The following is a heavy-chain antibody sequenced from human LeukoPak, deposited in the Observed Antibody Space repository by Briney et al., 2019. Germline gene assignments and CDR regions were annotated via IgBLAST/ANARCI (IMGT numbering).Heavy chain of an antibody. Sequence: SETLSLTCTVSGGSISSYYWSWIRQPPGKGLEWIGYTSYSGSTNFNPSLKGRVTISVDTSKNQFSLKLSSVTAADTGVYYCAREGTAGTNLNWFDPWGQGTLVTVSS. CDR3: AREGTAGTNLNWFDP. CDR2: TSYSGST. J-gene: IGHJ5*02. V-gene: IGHV4-59*01. D-gene: IGHD1-1*01. CDR1: GGSISSYY.